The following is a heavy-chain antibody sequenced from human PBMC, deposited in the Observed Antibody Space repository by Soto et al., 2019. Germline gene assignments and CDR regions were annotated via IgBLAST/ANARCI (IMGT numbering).Heavy chain of an antibody. CDR1: GFTFSSYA. Sequence: SLRLSCAASGFTFSSYAMHWVRQAPGKGLEWVAVISYDGSNKYYADSVKGRFTISRDNSKNTLYLQMNSLRAEDTAVYYCAREYYDFWSGYIRSYYYYGMDVWGQGTTVTVSS. V-gene: IGHV3-30-3*01. D-gene: IGHD3-3*01. J-gene: IGHJ6*02. CDR2: ISYDGSNK. CDR3: AREYYDFWSGYIRSYYYYGMDV.